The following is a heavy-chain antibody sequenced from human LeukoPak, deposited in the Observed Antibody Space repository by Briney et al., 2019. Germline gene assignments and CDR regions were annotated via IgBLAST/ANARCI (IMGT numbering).Heavy chain of an antibody. Sequence: GASVKVSCKASGYTFTGYYMHWVRQAPGQGLEWMGWINPNCGGTNYAQKFQGRVTMTRDTSISTAYMELSRLRSDDTAVYYCARDSGYYYDSSGYYRKGPFDYWGQGTLVTVSS. D-gene: IGHD3-22*01. CDR1: GYTFTGYY. V-gene: IGHV1-2*02. J-gene: IGHJ4*02. CDR2: INPNCGGT. CDR3: ARDSGYYYDSSGYYRKGPFDY.